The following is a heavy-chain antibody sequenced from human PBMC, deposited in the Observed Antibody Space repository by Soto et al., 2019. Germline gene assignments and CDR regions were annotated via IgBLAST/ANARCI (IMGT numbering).Heavy chain of an antibody. Sequence: GGSLRLSCAASGFTFISYSMNWVSKAPGKGLEWVSYISSSSSTIYYADSVEGRFTISRDNAKNSLYLQMNSLRAEDTAVYYCARDPRDYDYIWGSYRPGTYFDYWGQGALVTVSS. CDR3: ARDPRDYDYIWGSYRPGTYFDY. CDR1: GFTFISYS. V-gene: IGHV3-48*01. J-gene: IGHJ4*02. D-gene: IGHD3-16*02. CDR2: ISSSSSTI.